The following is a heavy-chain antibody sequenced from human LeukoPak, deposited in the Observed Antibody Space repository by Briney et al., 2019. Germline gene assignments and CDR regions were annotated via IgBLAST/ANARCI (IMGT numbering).Heavy chain of an antibody. CDR2: ISPNSGDT. J-gene: IGHJ5*02. D-gene: IGHD2-2*01. CDR3: ARESACGTTNCLAPADWLDP. CDR1: GYTFTGYY. V-gene: IGHV1-2*02. Sequence: ASVKVSCRASGYTFTGYYMHWVRQTPGQGLEWMGWISPNSGDTDIAQKFQGRVTMTRDTSIATSYMEVDSLTYDDTAVYYCARESACGTTNCLAPADWLDPWGQGTLVIVSS.